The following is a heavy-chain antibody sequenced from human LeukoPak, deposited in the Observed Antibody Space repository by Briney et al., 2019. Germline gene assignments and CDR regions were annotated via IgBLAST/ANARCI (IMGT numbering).Heavy chain of an antibody. D-gene: IGHD6-13*01. CDR1: GFTFSSYG. CDR2: IWYDGSNK. V-gene: IGHV3-33*01. J-gene: IGHJ3*02. Sequence: GGSLRLSCAASGFTFSSYGMHWVRQAPGKGLEWVAVIWYDGSNKHYADSVKGRFTISRDNSKNTLYLQMNSLRAEDTAVYYCARDLRRRQLVNAFDIWGQGTMVTVSS. CDR3: ARDLRRRQLVNAFDI.